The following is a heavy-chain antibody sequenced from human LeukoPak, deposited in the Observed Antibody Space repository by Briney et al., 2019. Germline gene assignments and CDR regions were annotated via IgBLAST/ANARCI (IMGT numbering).Heavy chain of an antibody. J-gene: IGHJ4*02. Sequence: GGSLRLSCAASGFTFSNYAMHWVRQAPGKGLEWVAVISYDGSNKYYADSVKGRFSISRDNSENTLYLQMNSLRAEDTALYYCARAFYGSGSYAKAHDYWGQGTLVTVSS. CDR2: ISYDGSNK. CDR3: ARAFYGSGSYAKAHDY. D-gene: IGHD3-10*01. CDR1: GFTFSNYA. V-gene: IGHV3-30-3*01.